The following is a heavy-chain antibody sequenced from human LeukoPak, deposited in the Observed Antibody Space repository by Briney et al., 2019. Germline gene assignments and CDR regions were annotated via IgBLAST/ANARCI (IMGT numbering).Heavy chain of an antibody. CDR1: GFTISNVW. V-gene: IGHV3-15*01. CDR2: IRSKTHGGTT. Sequence: TGGSLRLSCAASGFTISNVWMSWVRQAPGKGLECVGLIRSKTHGGTTDYAAPVKGRFTISTDDSKNTWYLQMNSLRDEDTAVYYCVRSMGGVWGMAFDIWGQGTMVTVSS. D-gene: IGHD3-16*01. CDR3: VRSMGGVWGMAFDI. J-gene: IGHJ3*02.